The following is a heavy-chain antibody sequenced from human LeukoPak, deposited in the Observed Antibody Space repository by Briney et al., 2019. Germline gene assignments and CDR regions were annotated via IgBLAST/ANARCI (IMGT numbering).Heavy chain of an antibody. CDR3: ARDGYYYDSSGYYPCYYYYMDV. V-gene: IGHV1-69*01. CDR1: GGTFSSYA. J-gene: IGHJ6*03. CDR2: IIPIFGTA. Sequence: GASVKVSCKASGGTFSSYAISWVRQAPGQGLEWMGGIIPIFGTANYAQKFQGRVTITADESTSTAYMELSSLRSEDTAVYYCARDGYYYDSSGYYPCYYYYMDVWGKGTTVTISS. D-gene: IGHD3-22*01.